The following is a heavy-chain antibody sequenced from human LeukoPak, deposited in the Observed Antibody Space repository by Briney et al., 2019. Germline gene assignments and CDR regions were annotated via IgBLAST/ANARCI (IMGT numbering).Heavy chain of an antibody. CDR1: GFTFSLYE. D-gene: IGHD6-25*01. CDR2: ISGGGETR. V-gene: IGHV3-48*03. CDR3: ARDASGHDLPFDY. J-gene: IGHJ4*02. Sequence: GGSLRLSCAASGFTFSLYEMNWVRQAPVKGLEWVSYISGGGETRYYADSVKGRFTISRDNGKNSLYLQMNSLRAEDTAVYYCARDASGHDLPFDYWGQGTLVTVSS.